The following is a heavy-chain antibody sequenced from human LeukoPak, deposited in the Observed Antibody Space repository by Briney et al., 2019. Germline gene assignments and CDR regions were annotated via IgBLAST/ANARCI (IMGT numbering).Heavy chain of an antibody. Sequence: GGSLRLSCAASGFTFSTYWMTWVRQAPGKGLEWVSAISGSGGSTYYADSVKGRFTISRDNSKNTLYLQMNSLRAEDTAVYYCAKDGQLERPADYHYYYMDVWGKGTTVTISS. D-gene: IGHD1-1*01. CDR2: ISGSGGST. V-gene: IGHV3-23*01. CDR1: GFTFSTYW. J-gene: IGHJ6*03. CDR3: AKDGQLERPADYHYYYMDV.